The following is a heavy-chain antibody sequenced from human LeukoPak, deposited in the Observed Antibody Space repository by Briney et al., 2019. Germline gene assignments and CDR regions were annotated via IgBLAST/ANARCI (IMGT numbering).Heavy chain of an antibody. CDR2: IYGGGRT. CDR3: ARGIDSGGYQHKGFGP. Sequence: SETLSLTCSVSGGSINNNYWSWLRQPAGKGLEWIWRIYGGGRTNYNASLKSRVTISGDTSKNQFSLRLSSVTAADTAVYYCARGIDSGGYQHKGFGPWGQGTLVTVSS. V-gene: IGHV4-4*07. CDR1: GGSINNNY. J-gene: IGHJ5*02. D-gene: IGHD3-22*01.